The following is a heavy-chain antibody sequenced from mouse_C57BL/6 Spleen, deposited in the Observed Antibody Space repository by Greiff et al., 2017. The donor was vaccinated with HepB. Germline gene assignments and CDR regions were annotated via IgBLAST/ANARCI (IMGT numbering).Heavy chain of an antibody. CDR2: IDPETGGT. Sequence: QVQLKESGAELVRPGASVTLSCKASGYTFTDYEMHWVKQTPVHGLEWIGAIDPETGGTAYNQKFKGKAILTADKSSSTAYMELRSLTSEDSAVYYCTSPRTGTGYYFDYWGQGTTLTVSS. D-gene: IGHD4-1*01. J-gene: IGHJ2*01. CDR1: GYTFTDYE. V-gene: IGHV1-15*01. CDR3: TSPRTGTGYYFDY.